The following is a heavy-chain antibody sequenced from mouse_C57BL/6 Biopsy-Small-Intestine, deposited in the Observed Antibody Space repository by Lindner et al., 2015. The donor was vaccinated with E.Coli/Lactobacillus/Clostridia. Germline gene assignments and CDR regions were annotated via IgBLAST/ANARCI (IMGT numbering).Heavy chain of an antibody. J-gene: IGHJ1*01. V-gene: IGHV1-66*01. CDR3: ARDRGTRNWDGGFNIFYNGMDV. Sequence: SVKVSCKTSGYSFSNYGISWVRQAPGQGLEWLGWISGYNGNINYAQKVQGRLTMTTDTSTSTAYMELRSLTSDDTAVYYCARDRGTRNWDGGFNIFYNGMDVWGQGTTVTVSS. CDR2: ISGYNGNI. CDR1: GYSFSNYG. D-gene: IGHD4-1*01.